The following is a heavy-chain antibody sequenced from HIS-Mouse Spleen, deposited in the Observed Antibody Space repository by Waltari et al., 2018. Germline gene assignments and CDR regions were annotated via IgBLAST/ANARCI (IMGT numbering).Heavy chain of an antibody. CDR2: INHSGST. J-gene: IGHJ4*02. D-gene: IGHD1-7*01. V-gene: IGHV4-34*01. Sequence: QVQLQQWCAGLLKPSETLSLTCAVYGGSFSGSYWCWIRQPPGKGLGWIGEINHSGSTNYNPSLKSRVTISVDTSKNQFSLKLSSVTAADTAVYYCAGYNWNYGTDYWGQGTLVTVSS. CDR3: AGYNWNYGTDY. CDR1: GGSFSGSY.